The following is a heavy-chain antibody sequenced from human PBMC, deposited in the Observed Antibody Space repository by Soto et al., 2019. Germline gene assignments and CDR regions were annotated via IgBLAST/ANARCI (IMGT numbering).Heavy chain of an antibody. CDR3: ARLEGLATISYYFDF. V-gene: IGHV4-39*01. Sequence: HSETTSLTCSVCGDSINSDKYYWGWIRQPPGKGLEWIGSIYFRGNTYYNPSLQTRVTISLDKSKSQFSLKLNSVTAADSAVYFCARLEGLATISYYFDFWGQGALVTVSS. CDR2: IYFRGNT. CDR1: GDSINSDKYY. D-gene: IGHD3-9*01. J-gene: IGHJ4*02.